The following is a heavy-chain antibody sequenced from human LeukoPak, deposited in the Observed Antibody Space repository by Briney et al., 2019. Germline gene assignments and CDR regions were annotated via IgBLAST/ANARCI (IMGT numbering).Heavy chain of an antibody. CDR1: GFTFSSYA. J-gene: IGHJ4*02. CDR3: ARSGTTVVGGGY. CDR2: IYSGGST. V-gene: IGHV3-66*01. Sequence: GGALRPSYAASGFTFSSYAMRWVRQAPGKGLEWVSVIYSGGSTYYADSVKGRFTIPRDNSKNTPYLQMNSLRAEDTAVYYCARSGTTVVGGGYWGQGTLVTVSS. D-gene: IGHD4-17*01.